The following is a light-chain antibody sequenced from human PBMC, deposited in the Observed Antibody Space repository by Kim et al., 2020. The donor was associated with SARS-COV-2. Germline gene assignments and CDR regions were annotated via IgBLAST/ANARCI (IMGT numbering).Light chain of an antibody. V-gene: IGKV3-11*01. CDR3: QQRSNWPPVT. CDR2: DAS. Sequence: SPGERATRSCRARQSVSRYLAWYQQKPGQAPRLLIYDASNRAPGIPARFSGSGSGTDFTLTISSLEPEDFAVYYCQQRSNWPPVTFGGGTKVDIK. CDR1: QSVSRY. J-gene: IGKJ4*01.